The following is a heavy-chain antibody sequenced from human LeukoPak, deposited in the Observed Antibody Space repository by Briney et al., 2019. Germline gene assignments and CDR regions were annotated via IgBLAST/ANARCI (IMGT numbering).Heavy chain of an antibody. V-gene: IGHV6-1*01. CDR1: GDSVSSNSAA. CDR3: ARSTGPIDY. Sequence: SQTLSLTCAISGDSVSSNSAAWNWIRQSPSRGLEWLGRTYYRSKWSTYYAVSVKSRISINRDTSKNQISLQLNSVTPEDTAVYYCARSTGPIDYWGQGTLVTVSS. CDR2: TYYRSKWST. D-gene: IGHD1-1*01. J-gene: IGHJ4*02.